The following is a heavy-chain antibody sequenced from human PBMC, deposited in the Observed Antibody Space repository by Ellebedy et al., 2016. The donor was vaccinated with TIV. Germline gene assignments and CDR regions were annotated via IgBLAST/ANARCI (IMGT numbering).Heavy chain of an antibody. CDR3: TKEGAEAGRPAYLPYDH. CDR2: ISSHGQTT. Sequence: PGGSLRLSCAASGFRFSTHSMHWVRQAPGKGLEWVAVISSHGQTTYYADSVKGRFTISRDNSKDTLDLQMNSLRPEDTAVYYCTKEGAEAGRPAYLPYDHWGQGTLVTVSS. CDR1: GFRFSTHS. J-gene: IGHJ4*02. V-gene: IGHV3-30*18. D-gene: IGHD6-19*01.